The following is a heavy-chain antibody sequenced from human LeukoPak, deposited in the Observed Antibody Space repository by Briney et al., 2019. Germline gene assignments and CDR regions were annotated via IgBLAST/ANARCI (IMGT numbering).Heavy chain of an antibody. Sequence: SETLSLTCAVYGGSFSGYYWSWIRQPPGKGLEWIGEINHSGSTNYNPSLKSRVTISVDTSKNQFSLKLSSVTAADTAVYYCASDYYDSSGFDYWGQGTLVTVSS. CDR2: INHSGST. J-gene: IGHJ4*02. CDR3: ASDYYDSSGFDY. CDR1: GGSFSGYY. V-gene: IGHV4-34*01. D-gene: IGHD3-22*01.